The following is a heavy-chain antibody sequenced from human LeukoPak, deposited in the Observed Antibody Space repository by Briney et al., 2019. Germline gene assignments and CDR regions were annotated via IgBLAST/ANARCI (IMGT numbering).Heavy chain of an antibody. V-gene: IGHV1-2*02. J-gene: IGHJ4*02. Sequence: PLASVTVSCKASGYTFTGYFFHWVSQAPGQGPEWMGWINPSSGGTIYAQKFQGRVNMTRDTSISTAYMELTRLTSDDTAVYYCATERLSFGSGSPLGYWGQGTLVTVSS. CDR3: ATERLSFGSGSPLGY. D-gene: IGHD3-10*01. CDR1: GYTFTGYF. CDR2: INPSSGGT.